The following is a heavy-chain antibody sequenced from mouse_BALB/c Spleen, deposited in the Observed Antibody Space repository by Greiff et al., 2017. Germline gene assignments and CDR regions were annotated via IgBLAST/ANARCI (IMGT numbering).Heavy chain of an antibody. V-gene: IGHV5-17*02. J-gene: IGHJ4*01. D-gene: IGHD1-2*01. CDR2: ISSGSSTI. CDR3: ARTGTTATLYYAMDY. Sequence: DVHLVESGGGLVQPGGSRKLSCAASGFTFSSFGMHWVRQAPEKGLEWVAYISSGSSTIYYADTVKGRFTISRDNPKNTLFLQMTSLRSEDTAMYYCARTGTTATLYYAMDYWGQGTSVTVSS. CDR1: GFTFSSFG.